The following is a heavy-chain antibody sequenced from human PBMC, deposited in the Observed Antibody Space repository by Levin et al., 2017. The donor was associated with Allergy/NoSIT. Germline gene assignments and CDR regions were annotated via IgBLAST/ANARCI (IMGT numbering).Heavy chain of an antibody. CDR2: ISGSTGSTR. Sequence: GGSLRLSCIASGFTFSDYYMSWIRQTPGKGLEWISYISGSTGSTRYYADSVRRRFTISRDDAKNSLYLQMDSLRVEDTAVYYCARGAGVYRWGQGTLVTVSS. J-gene: IGHJ4*02. V-gene: IGHV3-11*01. D-gene: IGHD3-10*01. CDR3: ARGAGVYR. CDR1: GFTFSDYY.